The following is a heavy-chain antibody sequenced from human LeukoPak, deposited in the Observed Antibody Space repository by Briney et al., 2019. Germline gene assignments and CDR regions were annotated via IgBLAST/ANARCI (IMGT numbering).Heavy chain of an antibody. J-gene: IGHJ4*02. CDR3: ARRRDSGSLQHFDY. CDR1: GVSISSGSNY. Sequence: SETLSLTCSVSGVSISSGSNYWGWIRQPPGKTLEWIGSIYSSGDTYYNPSLKSRVIILIDTAQNHFSLNLSSVTAADTAVYYCARRRDSGSLQHFDYWGQGTLVTVSS. D-gene: IGHD1-26*01. CDR2: IYSSGDT. V-gene: IGHV4-39*07.